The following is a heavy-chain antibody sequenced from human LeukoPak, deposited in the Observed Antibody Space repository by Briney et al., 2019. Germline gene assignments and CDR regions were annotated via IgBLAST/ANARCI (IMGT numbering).Heavy chain of an antibody. V-gene: IGHV3-53*01. Sequence: GGSLRLSCAASGFTVSSNYMSWVRQAPGKGLEWVSVIYSGGSTYYADSVKGRFTISRDNSKNTLYLQMNSLRAEDTAVYYCAKAPCSSTTCYFDSWGQGTLVTVSS. CDR1: GFTVSSNY. CDR2: IYSGGST. CDR3: AKAPCSSTTCYFDS. D-gene: IGHD2-2*01. J-gene: IGHJ4*02.